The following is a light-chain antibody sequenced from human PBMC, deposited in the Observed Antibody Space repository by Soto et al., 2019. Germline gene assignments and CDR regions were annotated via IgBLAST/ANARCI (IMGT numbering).Light chain of an antibody. J-gene: IGKJ1*01. V-gene: IGKV4-1*01. CDR3: QQYYTTPWT. Sequence: DIVMTQSPDSLAVSLGERATMHGKSSQSVLYSSNNKNYLAWYQQKPGQPPKALIYWASTRESGVPDRFSGSGSGTDFTLTISSLQAEDVAVYYCQQYYTTPWTFGQGTKVDI. CDR1: QSVLYSSNNKNY. CDR2: WAS.